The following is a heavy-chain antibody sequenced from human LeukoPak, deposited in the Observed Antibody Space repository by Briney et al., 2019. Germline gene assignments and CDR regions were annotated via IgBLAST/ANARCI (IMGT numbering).Heavy chain of an antibody. Sequence: GGSLRLSCAASGFIFSNAWMSWVRQAPGKGLEWVSYISSSGSTIYYADSVKGRFTISRDNAKNSLYLQMNSLRAEDTAVYYCAREMATIIGYYYGMDVWGQGTTVTVSS. V-gene: IGHV3-11*01. CDR1: GFIFSNAW. J-gene: IGHJ6*02. D-gene: IGHD5-24*01. CDR2: ISSSGSTI. CDR3: AREMATIIGYYYGMDV.